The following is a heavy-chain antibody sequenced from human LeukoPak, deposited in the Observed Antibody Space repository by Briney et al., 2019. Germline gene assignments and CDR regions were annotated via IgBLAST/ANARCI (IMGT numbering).Heavy chain of an antibody. CDR3: ASTRGELLDY. Sequence: PSQTLSLTCTVSGGSISSGGYYWRWIRQHPGKGLEWIGYIYYSGSTYYNPSLKSRVTISVDTSKNQFSLKLSSVTAADTAVYYCASTRGELLDYWGQGTLVTVSS. J-gene: IGHJ4*02. CDR1: GGSISSGGYY. D-gene: IGHD3-10*01. CDR2: IYYSGST. V-gene: IGHV4-31*03.